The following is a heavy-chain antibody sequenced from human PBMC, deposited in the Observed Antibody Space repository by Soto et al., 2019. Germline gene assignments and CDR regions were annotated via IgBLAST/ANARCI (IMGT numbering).Heavy chain of an antibody. CDR1: GFTFSNYV. Sequence: VQLLESGGGLVQPGGSQRLSCAASGFTFSNYVMTWVRQAPGEGLEWVSGISGSAVTYYAESVKGRFTTSRDNSKITLYQHMNSLRAEDTAVYYCAREGQFGDFDHWGQGTLVTVSS. CDR3: AREGQFGDFDH. J-gene: IGHJ4*02. D-gene: IGHD3-10*01. V-gene: IGHV3-23*01. CDR2: ISGSAVT.